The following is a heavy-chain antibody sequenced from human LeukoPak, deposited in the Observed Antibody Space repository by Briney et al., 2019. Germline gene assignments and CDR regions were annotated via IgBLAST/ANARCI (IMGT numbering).Heavy chain of an antibody. J-gene: IGHJ4*02. CDR2: ISAYNGDT. D-gene: IGHD5-24*01. CDR3: ARDRDGYNTFDY. Sequence: ASVKVSCKAYGYSFTNYAITWVRQAPGQGLEWMGWISAYNGDTNYAQNLQGRVTMTTDTSTTSAYVELSSLRSEDTAVYYCARDRDGYNTFDYWGQGTLVTVSS. CDR1: GYSFTNYA. V-gene: IGHV1-18*01.